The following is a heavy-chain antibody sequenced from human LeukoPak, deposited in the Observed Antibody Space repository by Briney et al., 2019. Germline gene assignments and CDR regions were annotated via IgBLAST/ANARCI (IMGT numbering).Heavy chain of an antibody. V-gene: IGHV4-34*01. D-gene: IGHD2-15*01. Sequence: PSETLSLTCAVYGGSFSGYYWSWIRQPPGKGLEWIGEINHSGSTNYNPSLKSRVTISVDTSKNQFSLKLSSVTAADTAVYYCARGQYCSGGSCGFDYWGQGTLVTVSS. CDR3: ARGQYCSGGSCGFDY. CDR1: GGSFSGYY. J-gene: IGHJ4*02. CDR2: INHSGST.